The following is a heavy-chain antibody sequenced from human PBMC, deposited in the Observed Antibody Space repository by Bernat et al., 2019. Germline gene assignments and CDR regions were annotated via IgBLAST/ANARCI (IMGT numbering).Heavy chain of an antibody. CDR3: ARTPFRVAVVGTYHFDY. V-gene: IGHV3-53*05. Sequence: EVQLVETGGGLIQPGGSLRLSCAASGFSVSSNYMSWVRQAPGKGLEWVSVIYSGGGTYYADSVKGRFTISGDNSKNTVSLQMNSLRAEDTAVYYCARTPFRVAVVGTYHFDYWGQGTLVTVSS. CDR1: GFSVSSNY. D-gene: IGHD6-19*01. CDR2: IYSGGGT. J-gene: IGHJ4*02.